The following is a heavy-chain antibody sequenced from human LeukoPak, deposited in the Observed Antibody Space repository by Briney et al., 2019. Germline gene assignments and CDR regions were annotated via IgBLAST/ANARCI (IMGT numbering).Heavy chain of an antibody. Sequence: QPGGSLRLSCVASGFTFSSYAMSWVRQAPGKGLEWVSGISGSGGNTYYADSVKGRFTISRDNSKNTLYLQMNSLRAEDTAVYYCAKDPRPTGSSWYYFDYWGQGTLVTVSS. D-gene: IGHD6-13*01. J-gene: IGHJ4*02. CDR2: ISGSGGNT. CDR1: GFTFSSYA. CDR3: AKDPRPTGSSWYYFDY. V-gene: IGHV3-23*01.